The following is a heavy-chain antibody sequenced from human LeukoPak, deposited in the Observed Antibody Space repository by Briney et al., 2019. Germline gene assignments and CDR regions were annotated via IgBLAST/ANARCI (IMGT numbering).Heavy chain of an antibody. Sequence: KSSETLSLTCSVSGVSIRSYYWSWIRQFPGKGLEWIGYISDSGSTNYNPSLKSRVSISRDTSKNQFSLRLTFVTAADTAVYFCAKRGYSSSRSSWGQGTLVTVSS. CDR3: AKRGYSSSRSS. CDR2: ISDSGST. CDR1: GVSIRSYY. D-gene: IGHD6-13*01. V-gene: IGHV4-59*01. J-gene: IGHJ5*02.